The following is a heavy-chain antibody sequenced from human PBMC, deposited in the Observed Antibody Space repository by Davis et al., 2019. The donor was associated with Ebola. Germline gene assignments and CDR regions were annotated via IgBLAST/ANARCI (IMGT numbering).Heavy chain of an antibody. Sequence: SETLSLTCAVYGGSFSGYYWSWIRQPPGKGLEWIGEINHSGSTNYNPSLKSRVTISVDASKNQFSLQLNSVTPEDTAVYYCASNPLFRHYGMDVWGQGTTVTVSS. CDR2: INHSGST. J-gene: IGHJ6*02. V-gene: IGHV4-34*01. CDR3: ASNPLFRHYGMDV. CDR1: GGSFSGYY.